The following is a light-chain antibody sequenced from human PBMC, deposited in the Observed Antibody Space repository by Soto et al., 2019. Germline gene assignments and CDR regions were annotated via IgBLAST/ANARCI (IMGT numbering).Light chain of an antibody. CDR1: QSVSYN. CDR2: GAS. J-gene: IGKJ1*01. V-gene: IGKV3-15*01. Sequence: EIVLTQSPGTLSLSPGERATLSCRASQSVSYNLAWYQHRPGQAPRLLIYGASTRATAIPARFTGSGSGTEFTLTISSLQSEDFALYYCQQYKNWPRTFGQGTKVEIK. CDR3: QQYKNWPRT.